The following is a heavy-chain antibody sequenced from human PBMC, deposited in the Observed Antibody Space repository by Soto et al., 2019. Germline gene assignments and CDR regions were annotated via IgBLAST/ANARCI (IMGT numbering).Heavy chain of an antibody. V-gene: IGHV1-2*02. CDR2: INPNSSGT. CDR3: ARDLIADGTDVYARHX. J-gene: IGHJ6*02. D-gene: IGHD6-13*01. CDR1: GYSLRGNY. Sequence: ASVKVCCNASGYSLRGNYIHWVRQTPGQGLEWMRFINPNSSGTVYAQKFQGRVTMTRDTSLTTVYMQLNRLTSYDSAVYYCARDLIADGTDVYARHXWGQGTSVTVS.